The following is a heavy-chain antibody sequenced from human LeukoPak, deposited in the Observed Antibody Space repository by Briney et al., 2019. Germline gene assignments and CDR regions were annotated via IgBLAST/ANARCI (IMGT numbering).Heavy chain of an antibody. Sequence: SVTVSCKASGGTFISYAISWVRQAPGQGLEWMGGIIPIFGTANYAQKFQGRVTITADESTSTAYMELSSLRSGDTAVYYCASAVEMATTADYWGQGTLVTVSS. D-gene: IGHD5-24*01. CDR3: ASAVEMATTADY. V-gene: IGHV1-69*13. CDR2: IIPIFGTA. J-gene: IGHJ4*02. CDR1: GGTFISYA.